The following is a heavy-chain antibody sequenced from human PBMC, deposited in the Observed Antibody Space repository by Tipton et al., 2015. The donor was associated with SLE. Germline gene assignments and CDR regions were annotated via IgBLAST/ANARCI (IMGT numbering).Heavy chain of an antibody. V-gene: IGHV4-61*10. D-gene: IGHD1-26*01. Sequence: LRLSCTVSGGSINSGSHHWNWIRQPAGKGLEWIGYIDYRDITNYNPSLKSRVTMSIDTSKNQFSLKLSSVTAADTAVYYCAKDSGTYYFDFWGQGVLVNVSS. J-gene: IGHJ4*02. CDR2: IDYRDIT. CDR3: AKDSGTYYFDF. CDR1: GGSINSGSHH.